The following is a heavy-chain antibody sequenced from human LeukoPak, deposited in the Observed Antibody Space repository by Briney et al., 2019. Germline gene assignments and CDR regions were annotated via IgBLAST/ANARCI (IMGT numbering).Heavy chain of an antibody. CDR1: GGSFSGYY. J-gene: IGHJ4*02. CDR2: INLSGST. CDR3: ATRGYYDSSGSYYGSGPGDY. D-gene: IGHD3-22*01. Sequence: AETLSLTCAVYGGSFSGYYWSWIRQPAGKGLEWVGEINLSGSTNYNPSLKSRVTISVATYKNQFSLTLSSVTDAATAVYSGATRGYYDSSGSYYGSGPGDYWGQGTLVTVSS. V-gene: IGHV4-34*01.